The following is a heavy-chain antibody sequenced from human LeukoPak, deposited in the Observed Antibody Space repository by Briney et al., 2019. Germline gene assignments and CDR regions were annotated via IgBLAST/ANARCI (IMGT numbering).Heavy chain of an antibody. Sequence: PSETLSLTCAVYGGSFSGYYWSWIRQPPGKGLEWIGEINHSGSTNYNPSLKSRVTISVDTSKNQFTLKLSSVTAADTAVYYCARRGLRNDYWGQGTLVTVSS. CDR2: INHSGST. J-gene: IGHJ4*02. V-gene: IGHV4-34*01. CDR1: GGSFSGYY. CDR3: ARRGLRNDY. D-gene: IGHD3-10*01.